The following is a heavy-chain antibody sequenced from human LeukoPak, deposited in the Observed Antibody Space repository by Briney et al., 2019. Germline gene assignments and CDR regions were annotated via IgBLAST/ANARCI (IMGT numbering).Heavy chain of an antibody. Sequence: GESLKISCKGSEFSFTSYWIAWVRQMPGRGLEYMAIIYPADGDTRYSPSFQGQVTISADTSISTAYLQWSSLKASDTAIYFCARLRSGYGSGSFDYWGQGTLITVSS. V-gene: IGHV5-51*01. D-gene: IGHD3-10*01. J-gene: IGHJ4*02. CDR3: ARLRSGYGSGSFDY. CDR2: IYPADGDT. CDR1: EFSFTSYW.